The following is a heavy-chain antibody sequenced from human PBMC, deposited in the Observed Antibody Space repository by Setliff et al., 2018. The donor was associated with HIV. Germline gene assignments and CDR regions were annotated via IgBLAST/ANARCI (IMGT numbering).Heavy chain of an antibody. CDR3: AKDSSSGYYYYYLDV. Sequence: GGSLRLSCAASGFTFSDYYMSWLRQAPGKGLEWVAVIWYDGSKKYYGDSVKGRFTISRDKSKNTLYLQMDSLRAEDTAAYYCAKDSSSGYYYYYLDVWGKGTTVTVSS. D-gene: IGHD6-6*01. CDR2: IWYDGSKK. J-gene: IGHJ6*03. CDR1: GFTFSDYY. V-gene: IGHV3-33*03.